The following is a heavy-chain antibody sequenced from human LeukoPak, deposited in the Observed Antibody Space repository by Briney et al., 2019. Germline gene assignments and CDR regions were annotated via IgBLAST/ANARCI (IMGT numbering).Heavy chain of an antibody. J-gene: IGHJ4*02. CDR2: IYTSGST. CDR1: GGSVSSGSYY. V-gene: IGHV4-61*02. Sequence: SETLSLTCTVSGGSVSSGSYYWSWIRQPAGKGLEWIGRIYTSGSTNYNPSLKSRVTVSVDTSKNQFSLKLSSVTAADTAVYYCAKDRVLWFGELSAFDYWGQGTLVTVSS. D-gene: IGHD3-10*01. CDR3: AKDRVLWFGELSAFDY.